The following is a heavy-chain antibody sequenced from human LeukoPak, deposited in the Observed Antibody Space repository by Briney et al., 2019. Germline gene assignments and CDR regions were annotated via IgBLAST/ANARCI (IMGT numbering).Heavy chain of an antibody. V-gene: IGHV1-46*01. Sequence: ASVKVSCKTSGYTFTSYYIHWVRQAPGQGLEWMGIINPSGGSTSYAQRFQGRVTMTRDTSTSTVYMELSSLRSEDTAVYYCARVSFTGYYHFDYWGQGTLVTVSS. J-gene: IGHJ4*02. CDR2: INPSGGST. D-gene: IGHD3-9*01. CDR3: ARVSFTGYYHFDY. CDR1: GYTFTSYY.